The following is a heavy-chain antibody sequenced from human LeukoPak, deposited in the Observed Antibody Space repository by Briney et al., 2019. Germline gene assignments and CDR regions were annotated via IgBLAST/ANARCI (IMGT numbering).Heavy chain of an antibody. CDR2: INPSGGST. D-gene: IGHD5-24*01. Sequence: ASVKLSCTSSGYTFTSYYMHWVRKAPGPGLGRKGIINPSGGSTSYAQKFQGRVTMTRDTSTSTVYMELSSLRSEDTAVYYCARDLDGYNFFDYWGQGTLVTVSS. CDR1: GYTFTSYY. J-gene: IGHJ4*02. V-gene: IGHV1-46*01. CDR3: ARDLDGYNFFDY.